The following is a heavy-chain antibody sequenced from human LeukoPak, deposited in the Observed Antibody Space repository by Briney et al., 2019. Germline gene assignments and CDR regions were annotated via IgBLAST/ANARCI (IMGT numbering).Heavy chain of an antibody. Sequence: GSLRLSCAASGFTFSSYAMHWVRQAPGKGLEYVSAISSNGGSTYYANSVKGRFTISRDNSKNTLYLQMGSLRAEDMAVYYCARGSLGYYDSSDWAFDIWGQGTMVTVSS. CDR1: GFTFSSYA. CDR3: ARGSLGYYDSSDWAFDI. J-gene: IGHJ3*02. CDR2: ISSNGGST. D-gene: IGHD3-22*01. V-gene: IGHV3-64*01.